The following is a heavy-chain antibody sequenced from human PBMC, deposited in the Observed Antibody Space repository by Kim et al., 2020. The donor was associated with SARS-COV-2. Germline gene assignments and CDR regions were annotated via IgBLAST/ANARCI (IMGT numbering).Heavy chain of an antibody. CDR3: AIGAGYSSGWYVGGTSGGDY. CDR1: GYTFTGYY. CDR2: INPNSGGT. D-gene: IGHD6-19*01. V-gene: IGHV1-2*02. Sequence: ASVKVSCKASGYTFTGYYMHWVRQAPGQGLEWMGWINPNSGGTNYAQKFQGRVTMTRDTSISTAYMELSRLRSDDTAVYYCAIGAGYSSGWYVGGTSGGDYWGQGTLVTVSS. J-gene: IGHJ4*02.